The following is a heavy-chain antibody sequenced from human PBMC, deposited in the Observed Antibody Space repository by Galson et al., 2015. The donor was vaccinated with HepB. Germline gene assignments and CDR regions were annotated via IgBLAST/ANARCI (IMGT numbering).Heavy chain of an antibody. Sequence: SVKVSCKVSGYTLTELSMHWVRQAPGKGLEWMGGFDPEDGETIYAQKFQGRVTMTEDTSTDTAYMELSSLRSEDTAVYYCATEGVVVAARGLFGYYGMDVWGQGTTVTVSS. CDR1: GYTLTELS. CDR2: FDPEDGET. CDR3: ATEGVVVAARGLFGYYGMDV. D-gene: IGHD2-15*01. J-gene: IGHJ6*02. V-gene: IGHV1-24*01.